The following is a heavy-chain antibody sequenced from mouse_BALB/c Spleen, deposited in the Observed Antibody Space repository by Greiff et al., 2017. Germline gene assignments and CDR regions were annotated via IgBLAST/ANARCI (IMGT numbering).Heavy chain of an antibody. J-gene: IGHJ2*01. CDR1: GFNIKDTY. V-gene: IGHV14-3*02. D-gene: IGHD2-3*01. CDR3: ARCDGYYEDY. Sequence: EVKLVESGAELVKPGASVKLSCTASGFNIKDTYMHWVKQRPEQGLEWIGRIDPANGNTKYDPKFQGKATITADTSSNTAYLQLSSLTSEDTAVYYCARCDGYYEDYWGQGTTLTVSS. CDR2: IDPANGNT.